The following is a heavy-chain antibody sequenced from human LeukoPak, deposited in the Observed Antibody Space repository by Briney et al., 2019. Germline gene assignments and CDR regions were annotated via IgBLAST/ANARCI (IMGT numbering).Heavy chain of an antibody. J-gene: IGHJ4*02. Sequence: SETLSLTCTVSGGSTSSSSYYWGWIRQPPGKGLEWIGSIYYSGSTYYNPSLKSRVTISVDTSKNQFSLKLSSVTAADTAVYYCARDRGDQSTYYDSSGYCDYWGQGTLVTVSS. D-gene: IGHD3-22*01. CDR2: IYYSGST. V-gene: IGHV4-39*07. CDR3: ARDRGDQSTYYDSSGYCDY. CDR1: GGSTSSSSYY.